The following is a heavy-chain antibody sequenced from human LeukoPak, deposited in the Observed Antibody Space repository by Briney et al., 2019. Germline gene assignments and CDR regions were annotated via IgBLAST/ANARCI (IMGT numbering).Heavy chain of an antibody. Sequence: SETLSLTCAVYGGSFSGYYWSWIRQPPGKGLEWIGEINHIGSTNYNPSLKSRVTISVHTSKNQFSLKLSSVTAADTAVYYCARGVSSYDILTGYQFDYWGQGTLVTVSS. CDR1: GGSFSGYY. CDR3: ARGVSSYDILTGYQFDY. J-gene: IGHJ4*02. V-gene: IGHV4-34*01. CDR2: INHIGST. D-gene: IGHD3-9*01.